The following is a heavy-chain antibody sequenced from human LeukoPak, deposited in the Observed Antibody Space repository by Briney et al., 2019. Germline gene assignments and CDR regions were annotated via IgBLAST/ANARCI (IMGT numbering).Heavy chain of an antibody. D-gene: IGHD6-13*01. Sequence: GRSLRLSCAASGFTFSSYAMHWVRQAPGKGLEWVAVFSYDGSNKYYADSVKGRFTISRDNSKNTLYLQMNSLRAEDTAVYYCARGDQQLVPGYYYYMDVWGKGTTVTVSS. CDR3: ARGDQQLVPGYYYYMDV. J-gene: IGHJ6*03. V-gene: IGHV3-30-3*01. CDR1: GFTFSSYA. CDR2: FSYDGSNK.